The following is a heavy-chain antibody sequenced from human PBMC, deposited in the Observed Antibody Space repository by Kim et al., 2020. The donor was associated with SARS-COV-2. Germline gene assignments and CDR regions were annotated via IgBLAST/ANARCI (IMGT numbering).Heavy chain of an antibody. Sequence: GGSLRLSCAASGFTFSASAMHWVRQASGKGLEWVGRIRSKPNNYATSYAASVTGRFTTSRDDSTNTVYLQMDSLKTDDTAVYFCSRHSGKHGDRGFDNWGQGTLVTVSS. D-gene: IGHD4-17*01. J-gene: IGHJ4*02. V-gene: IGHV3-73*01. CDR2: IRSKPNNYAT. CDR1: GFTFSASA. CDR3: SRHSGKHGDRGFDN.